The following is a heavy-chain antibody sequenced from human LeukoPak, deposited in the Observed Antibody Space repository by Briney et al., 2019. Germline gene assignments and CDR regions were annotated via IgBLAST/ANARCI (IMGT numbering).Heavy chain of an antibody. V-gene: IGHV3-7*01. J-gene: IGHJ4*02. D-gene: IGHD6-19*01. CDR3: ASGRMAVAGKTFDY. Sequence: GGSLRLSCAASGIIFGSYWMSWVRQAPGKGLEWVASIKHDGSENYYVDFVKGRFTISRDNAKESLYLQMNTLRAEDTAVYYCASGRMAVAGKTFDYWGQGTLVTVSS. CDR1: GIIFGSYW. CDR2: IKHDGSEN.